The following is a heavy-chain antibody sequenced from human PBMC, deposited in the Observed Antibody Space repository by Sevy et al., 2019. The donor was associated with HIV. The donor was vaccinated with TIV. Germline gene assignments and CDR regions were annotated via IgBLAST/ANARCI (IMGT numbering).Heavy chain of an antibody. CDR2: IKSRADGGTT. CDR3: TTKGDFWSGYQFFEY. CDR1: GFSFSSDA. Sequence: GGSLRLSCVGSGFSFSSDAMSWVRQAPGKGLEWVGRIKSRADGGTTDYAAPVKGRFSISRDDSKNTLYLQMNSLKIEDTAVYYCTTKGDFWSGYQFFEYWGQGTLVTVSS. V-gene: IGHV3-15*01. D-gene: IGHD3-3*01. J-gene: IGHJ4*02.